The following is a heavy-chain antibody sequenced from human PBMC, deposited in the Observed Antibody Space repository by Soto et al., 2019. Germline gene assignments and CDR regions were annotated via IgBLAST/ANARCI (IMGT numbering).Heavy chain of an antibody. Sequence: KQSQTLSLTCAISGDSVSSNSAAWNWIRQSPSRGLEWLGRTYYRSKWYNDYAVSVKSRITINPDTSKNQFSLQLNSVTPEDTAVYYCATQYSSSSGEFIDYWGQGTLVTVSS. CDR1: GDSVSSNSAA. CDR3: ATQYSSSSGEFIDY. J-gene: IGHJ4*02. CDR2: TYYRSKWYN. D-gene: IGHD6-6*01. V-gene: IGHV6-1*01.